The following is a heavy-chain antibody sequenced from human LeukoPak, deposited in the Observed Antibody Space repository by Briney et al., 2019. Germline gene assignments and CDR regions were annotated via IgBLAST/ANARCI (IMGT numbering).Heavy chain of an antibody. CDR1: GFTFSRDW. J-gene: IGHJ3*02. D-gene: IGHD3-10*01. CDR3: AGSRLGEFWNRGAFDI. Sequence: PGGSLRLSCAASGFTFSRDWMHWVRQAPGKGLVWVSRISDDGSITTYADSVQGRFTISRDNAKSTVFLQMNSLRVEDTAVYYCAGSRLGEFWNRGAFDIWGQGTMVTVSS. CDR2: ISDDGSIT. V-gene: IGHV3-74*03.